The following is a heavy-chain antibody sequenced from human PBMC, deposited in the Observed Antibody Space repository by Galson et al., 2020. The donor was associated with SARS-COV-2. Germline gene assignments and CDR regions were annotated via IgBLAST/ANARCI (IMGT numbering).Heavy chain of an antibody. D-gene: IGHD3-10*01. CDR2: IYYSWST. J-gene: IGHJ6*02. CDR1: GGSISSYF. CDR3: ARDHRYYYGSGSQYGMDV. Sequence: SETLSLTCTVSGGSISSYFWSWIRQPPGRGLEWIGYIYYSWSTNYNPSLTRRVTISVDTSKNQFSLKLRSVTSADTAVYYCARDHRYYYGSGSQYGMDVWGQGTTVTVSS. V-gene: IGHV4-59*13.